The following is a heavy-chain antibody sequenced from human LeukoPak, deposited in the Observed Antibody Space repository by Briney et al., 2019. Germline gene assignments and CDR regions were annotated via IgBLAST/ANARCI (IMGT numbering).Heavy chain of an antibody. CDR1: GFTFSTYV. CDR2: ISGSGGST. V-gene: IGHV3-23*01. J-gene: IGHJ4*02. CDR3: ARDEGYSGYVQDY. D-gene: IGHD5-12*01. Sequence: PGGSLRLSCAASGFTFSTYVMSWVRQAPGKGLEWVSAISGSGGSTYYADSVKGRFTISRDNAKNSLYLQMNSLRDEDTAVYYCARDEGYSGYVQDYWGQGTLVTVSS.